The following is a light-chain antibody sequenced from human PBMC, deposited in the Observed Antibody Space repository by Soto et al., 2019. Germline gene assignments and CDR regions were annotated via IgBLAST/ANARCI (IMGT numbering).Light chain of an antibody. V-gene: IGLV2-14*01. Sequence: QSALTQPASVSGSPGRSITISCTGTSSDVGGYNYVSWYQQHPGKAPKLMIYDVSNRPSGVSNRFSGSKSGNTASLTISGLQADDEADYYCSSYTSSSTLVVFGGGTKVTVL. CDR2: DVS. J-gene: IGLJ2*01. CDR3: SSYTSSSTLVV. CDR1: SSDVGGYNY.